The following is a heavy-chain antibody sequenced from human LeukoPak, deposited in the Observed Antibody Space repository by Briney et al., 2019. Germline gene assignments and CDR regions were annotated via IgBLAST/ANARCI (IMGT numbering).Heavy chain of an antibody. CDR2: IYHSGST. D-gene: IGHD4-23*01. CDR3: ASGHDYDGVDY. J-gene: IGHJ4*02. V-gene: IGHV4-30-2*01. Sequence: PSETQSLTCTVSGGSISSGGYYWSWIRQPPGKGLEWIGYIYHSGSTYYNPSLKSRVTISVDRSKNQFSLKLSSVTAADTAVYYCASGHDYDGVDYWGQGTLVTVSS. CDR1: GGSISSGGYY.